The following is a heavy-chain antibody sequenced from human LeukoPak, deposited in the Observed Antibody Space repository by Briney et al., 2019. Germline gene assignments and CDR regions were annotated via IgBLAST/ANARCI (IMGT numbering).Heavy chain of an antibody. V-gene: IGHV4-59*01. CDR2: IYYSGST. D-gene: IGHD3-10*01. Sequence: PSETLSLTCTVSGGSINSYYWSWIRQPPGKGLEWIGYIYYSGSTNYNPSLKSRVTISVDTSKNQFSLKLSSVTAADTAVYYCARELLWFGDPAGAFDIWGQGTMVTVSS. J-gene: IGHJ3*02. CDR3: ARELLWFGDPAGAFDI. CDR1: GGSINSYY.